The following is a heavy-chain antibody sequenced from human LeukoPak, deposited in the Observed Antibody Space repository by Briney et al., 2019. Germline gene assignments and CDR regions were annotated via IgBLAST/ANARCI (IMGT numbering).Heavy chain of an antibody. CDR3: ARKYYDILTGYYSGGSWFDP. V-gene: IGHV4-34*01. Sequence: SETLSLTCAVHGGSFSGYYWSWIRQPPGKGLEWIGEINHSGSTNYNPSLKSRVTISVDTSKNQFSLKLSSVTAADTAVYYCARKYYDILTGYYSGGSWFDPWGQGTLVTVSS. CDR1: GGSFSGYY. CDR2: INHSGST. J-gene: IGHJ5*02. D-gene: IGHD3-9*01.